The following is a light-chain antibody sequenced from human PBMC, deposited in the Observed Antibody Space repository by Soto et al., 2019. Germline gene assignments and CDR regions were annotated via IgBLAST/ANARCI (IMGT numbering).Light chain of an antibody. J-gene: IGKJ3*01. CDR1: QGISSA. V-gene: IGKV1-13*02. CDR3: QQFNIYPPFT. CDR2: DAS. Sequence: AIQLTQSPSSLSASVGDRVTITCRASQGISSALAWYQQKPGKAPKLLIYDASSLESGVPSRFSGSGSGTDFTLTISSLQPEDFATYFCQQFNIYPPFTFGPGTKVDIK.